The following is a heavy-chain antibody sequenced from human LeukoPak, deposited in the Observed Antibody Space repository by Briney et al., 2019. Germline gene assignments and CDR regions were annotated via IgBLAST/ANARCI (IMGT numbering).Heavy chain of an antibody. CDR1: GGTIRSLS. Sequence: PSETLSLTSTVSGGTIRSLSCGRSRQPPGKGLEWIGYIYYSGSTNYNPSLKSRVTISVDTSKNQFSLKLSSVTAADTAVYYCARHFPQNAEMSTASDYSGPRTLVTVSS. J-gene: IGHJ4*02. D-gene: IGHD5-24*01. CDR2: IYYSGST. V-gene: IGHV4-59*08. CDR3: ARHFPQNAEMSTASDY.